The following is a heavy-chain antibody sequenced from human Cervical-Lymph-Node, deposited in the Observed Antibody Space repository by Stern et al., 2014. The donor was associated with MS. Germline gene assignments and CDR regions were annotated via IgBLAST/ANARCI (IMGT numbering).Heavy chain of an antibody. D-gene: IGHD6-6*01. J-gene: IGHJ4*02. CDR3: ARGYTTSSGRPDY. CDR2: ISSRGGT. V-gene: IGHV4-59*08. CDR1: GGSTSSYY. Sequence: QLQLQESGPGLVKPSETLSLTCTVSGGSTSSYYWSWIRQPPGKGLEWIGDISSRGGTKYNPPLKSRVTISLDTSKNQFSLNLNPVTAADTAVYYCARGYTTSSGRPDYWGQGTLVTVSS.